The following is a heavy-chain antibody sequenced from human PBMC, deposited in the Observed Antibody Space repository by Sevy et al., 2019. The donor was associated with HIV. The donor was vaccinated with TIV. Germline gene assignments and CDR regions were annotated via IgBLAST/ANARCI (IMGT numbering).Heavy chain of an antibody. J-gene: IGHJ5*02. CDR2: IKPDGSDK. CDR1: GFTFSKYW. V-gene: IGHV3-7*01. D-gene: IGHD4-17*01. Sequence: GGSLRLSCAASGFTFSKYWMSWVRQAPGKGLEWVANIKPDGSDKYYVGSLKGRFTIYRDKAKKSLYLEMNNLRAEDTAVYYCARVIDYGELGNWFDPWGQGTLVTVSS. CDR3: ARVIDYGELGNWFDP.